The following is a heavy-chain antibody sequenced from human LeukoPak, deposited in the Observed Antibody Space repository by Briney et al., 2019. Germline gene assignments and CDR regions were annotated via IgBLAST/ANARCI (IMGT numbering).Heavy chain of an antibody. V-gene: IGHV1-46*01. CDR3: TTSFAPGIDY. CDR2: INPSGGST. J-gene: IGHJ4*02. D-gene: IGHD1-14*01. CDR1: GYSFTTYH. Sequence: ASVKVSCKASGYSFTTYHMHWVRQAPGQGLEWMGIINPSGGSTNYAQNFQGRVTITADKSTSTAYMELSSLRSEDTAVYYCTTSFAPGIDYWGQGTLVTVSS.